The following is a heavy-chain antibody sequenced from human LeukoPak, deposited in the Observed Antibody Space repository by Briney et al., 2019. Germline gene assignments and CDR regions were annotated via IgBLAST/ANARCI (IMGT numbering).Heavy chain of an antibody. D-gene: IGHD2-2*01. CDR1: GFTLSNYC. CDR3: ARDGKYQLLGKGIAFDI. V-gene: IGHV3-30*02. Sequence: PGGSLRLSSAASGFTLSNYCMHWVRQAPGKGLEWVAFMRFDGNEEYDADSVQGRFTISRDISNNTLYLQMNSLRAEDTAVYYCARDGKYQLLGKGIAFDIWGQGTMVTVSS. J-gene: IGHJ3*02. CDR2: MRFDGNEE.